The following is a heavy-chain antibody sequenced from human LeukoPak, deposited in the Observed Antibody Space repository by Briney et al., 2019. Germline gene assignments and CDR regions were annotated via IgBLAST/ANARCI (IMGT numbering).Heavy chain of an antibody. J-gene: IGHJ4*02. CDR1: GFTFSSYG. CDR2: ISYDGSNK. CDR3: AKGQDFWSGPPFDY. V-gene: IGHV3-30*18. D-gene: IGHD3-3*01. Sequence: GGSLRLSCAASGFTFSSYGMHWVRQAPGKGLEWVAVISYDGSNKYYADSVKGRFTISRDNSKNTLYLQMNSLRAEDTAVYYCAKGQDFWSGPPFDYWGQGTLVTVSS.